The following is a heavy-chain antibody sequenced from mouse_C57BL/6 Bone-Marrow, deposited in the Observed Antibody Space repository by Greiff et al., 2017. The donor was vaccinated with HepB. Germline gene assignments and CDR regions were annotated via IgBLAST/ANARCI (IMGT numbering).Heavy chain of an antibody. Sequence: VQLQQSGAELVRPGASVKLSCKASGYTFTDYYINWVKQRPGQGLEWIARIYPGSGNTYYNEKFKGKATLTAEKSSSTAYMQLSSLTSEDSAVYFCAREGPITTVVEGFAYWGQGTLVTVSA. CDR3: AREGPITTVVEGFAY. J-gene: IGHJ3*01. V-gene: IGHV1-76*01. CDR2: IYPGSGNT. CDR1: GYTFTDYY. D-gene: IGHD1-1*01.